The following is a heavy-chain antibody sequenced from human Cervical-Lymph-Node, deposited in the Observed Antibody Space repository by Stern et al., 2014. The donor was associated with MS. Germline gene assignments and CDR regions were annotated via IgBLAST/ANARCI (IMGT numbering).Heavy chain of an antibody. CDR3: ARDIGDVDIVATLPDS. D-gene: IGHD5-12*01. J-gene: IGHJ5*01. CDR1: GFTFSNYG. Sequence: QLVESGGGVVQPGTSLKLSCAASGFTFSNYGMHWVRQAPGRGLEGVAVVWNDGVNKYYADSVKGRFTISRDDSKNTLYLQMNSLRAEDTAVYYCARDIGDVDIVATLPDSWGQGILVTVSS. CDR2: VWNDGVNK. V-gene: IGHV3-33*01.